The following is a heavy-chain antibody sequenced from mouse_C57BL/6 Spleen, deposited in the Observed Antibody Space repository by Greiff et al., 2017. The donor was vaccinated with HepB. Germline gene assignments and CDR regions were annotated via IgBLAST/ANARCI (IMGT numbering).Heavy chain of an antibody. CDR1: GYSFTDYN. V-gene: IGHV1-39*01. CDR2: INPNYGTT. J-gene: IGHJ1*03. Sequence: VQLKESGPELVKPGASVKISCKASGYSFTDYNMNWVKQSNGKSLEWIGVINPNYGTTSYNQKFKGKATLTVDQSSSQAYMQLNSLTSVDSAVYYCARSYYGIHWYFDVWGTGTTVTVSS. D-gene: IGHD1-1*01. CDR3: ARSYYGIHWYFDV.